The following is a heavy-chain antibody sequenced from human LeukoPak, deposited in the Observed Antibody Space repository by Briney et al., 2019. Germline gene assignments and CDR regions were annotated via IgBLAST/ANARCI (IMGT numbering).Heavy chain of an antibody. CDR1: GGSIISSSYY. Sequence: SETLSLTCTVSGGSIISSSYYWSWIRQHPEKGLEWIGYIYYSGNTYYNPSLKSRITISIDTSKSRFSLMLSSVTAADTAVYYCARASLVLMVYADAFDIWGQGTMVTVSS. CDR3: ARASLVLMVYADAFDI. D-gene: IGHD2-8*01. CDR2: IYYSGNT. J-gene: IGHJ3*02. V-gene: IGHV4-31*03.